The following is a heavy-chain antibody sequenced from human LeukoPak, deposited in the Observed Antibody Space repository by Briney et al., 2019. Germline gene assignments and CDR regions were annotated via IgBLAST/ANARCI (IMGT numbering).Heavy chain of an antibody. J-gene: IGHJ4*02. D-gene: IGHD2-21*02. CDR2: IYYSGST. CDR1: GGLNSRGGEY. Sequence: SETLSLTCSVSGGLNSRGGEYGSWIRQQPGKGLEWIGYIYYSGSTYYNPSLKSRVTISVDTSKNQFSLKLSSVTAADTAVYYCARVQIVVVTPIIDYWGQGTLVTVSS. CDR3: ARVQIVVVTPIIDY. V-gene: IGHV4-31*03.